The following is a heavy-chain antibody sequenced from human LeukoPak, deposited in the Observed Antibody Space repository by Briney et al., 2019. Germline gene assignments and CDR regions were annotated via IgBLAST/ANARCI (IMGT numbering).Heavy chain of an antibody. J-gene: IGHJ4*02. CDR3: ARGTASITGTRHFDY. CDR1: GFTFSSYW. D-gene: IGHD1-20*01. CDR2: IKQDGSEK. Sequence: GGSLRLSCAASGFTFSSYWMSWVRQAPGKGLEWVANIKQDGSEKYYVDSVKGRFTISRDNAKNSLYLQMNSLRAADTAVYYCARGTASITGTRHFDYWGQGTLVTVSS. V-gene: IGHV3-7*01.